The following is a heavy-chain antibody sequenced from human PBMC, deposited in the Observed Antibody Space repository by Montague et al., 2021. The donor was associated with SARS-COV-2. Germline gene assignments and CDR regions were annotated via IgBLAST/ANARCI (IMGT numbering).Heavy chain of an antibody. CDR2: IYTGGYV. Sequence: SETLSLTCSVSGDSISRYYWSWIRQPDGKGLEWIGRIYTGGYVNXNPALQSRVSMSVDTSKSQVSLNVTSVTAADTAVYYCARAIWHLDVWGRGILVTVSS. CDR3: ARAIWHLDV. J-gene: IGHJ2*01. CDR1: GDSISRYY. V-gene: IGHV4-4*07.